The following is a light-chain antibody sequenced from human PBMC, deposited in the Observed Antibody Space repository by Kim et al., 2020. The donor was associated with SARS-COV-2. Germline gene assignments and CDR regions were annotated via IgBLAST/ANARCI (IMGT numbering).Light chain of an antibody. CDR3: TAWDRSLSAWV. CDR1: SDNISYEG. V-gene: IGLV10-54*01. J-gene: IGLJ3*02. CDR2: RND. Sequence: TGTLTSAGNSDNISYEGALWLQQRQGHPPKLLSDRNDIRPSGISERLSASRSGDTVSLTITGLQPEDEADYYCTAWDRSLSAWVFGGETQLTVL.